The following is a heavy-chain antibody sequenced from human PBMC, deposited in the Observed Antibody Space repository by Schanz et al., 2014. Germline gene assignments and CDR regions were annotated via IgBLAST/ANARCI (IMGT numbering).Heavy chain of an antibody. CDR2: ISGSGAGT. Sequence: EVQLVESGGGLVQPGGSLRLSCAASGFIFSNFAMEWVRQAPGKGLEWVSAISGSGAGTYYADSVKGRFTFSRDNSKNTLYLQMNSLRAEDTAVYYCVKDLQRELLRDDHYYGMDVWGQGTTVTVSS. CDR3: VKDLQRELLRDDHYYGMDV. V-gene: IGHV3-23*04. D-gene: IGHD1-26*01. CDR1: GFIFSNFA. J-gene: IGHJ6*02.